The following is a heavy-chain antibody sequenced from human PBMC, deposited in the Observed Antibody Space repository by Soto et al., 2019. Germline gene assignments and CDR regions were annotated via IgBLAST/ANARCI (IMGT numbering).Heavy chain of an antibody. CDR3: ARAGRWLDSLAFDI. CDR2: IWYDGSNK. J-gene: IGHJ3*02. Sequence: TGGSLRLSCAASGFTFSSYGMHWVRQAPGKGLEWVAVIWYDGSNKYYADSVKGRFTISRDNSKNTLYLQMNSLRAEDTAVYYCARAGRWLDSLAFDIWGQGTMVTVSS. V-gene: IGHV3-33*01. CDR1: GFTFSSYG. D-gene: IGHD6-19*01.